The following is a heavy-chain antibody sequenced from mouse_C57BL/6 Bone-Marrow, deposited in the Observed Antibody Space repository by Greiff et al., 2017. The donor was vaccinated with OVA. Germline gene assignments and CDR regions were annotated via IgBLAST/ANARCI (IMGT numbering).Heavy chain of an antibody. CDR3: ARRYYGSSYAMDY. Sequence: EVQLQQSGPDLVKPGASVKIPCKASGYTFTDYNMDWVQQSHGKSLEWIGDINPNNGGTIYNQKFKGKATMTVDKSTSIAYMELLSLTSEDTAVYYCARRYYGSSYAMDYWGQGTSVTVSS. V-gene: IGHV1-18*01. J-gene: IGHJ4*01. CDR1: GYTFTDYN. CDR2: INPNNGGT. D-gene: IGHD1-1*01.